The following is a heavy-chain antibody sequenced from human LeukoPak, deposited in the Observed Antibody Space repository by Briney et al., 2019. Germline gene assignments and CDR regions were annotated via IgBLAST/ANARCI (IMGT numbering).Heavy chain of an antibody. V-gene: IGHV1-3*01. D-gene: IGHD3-9*01. CDR3: ARVLTGYKVREYDAFDI. CDR2: INAGNGNT. J-gene: IGHJ3*02. Sequence: ASVKVSCKASGYTFTSYAMHWVRQAPGQRLEWMGWINAGNGNTKYSQKFQGRVTITRDTSASTAYMELSSLRSEDTAVYYCARVLTGYKVREYDAFDIWGQGTMVTVSS. CDR1: GYTFTSYA.